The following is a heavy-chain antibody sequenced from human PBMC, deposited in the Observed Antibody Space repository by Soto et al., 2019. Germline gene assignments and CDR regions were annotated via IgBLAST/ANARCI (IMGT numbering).Heavy chain of an antibody. V-gene: IGHV3-74*01. J-gene: IGHJ4*02. CDR1: GFTFSVFW. CDR2: INDDGIST. Sequence: PGGSLRLSCAASGFTFSVFWMHWVRQVPGKGPEWVSRINDDGISTNYADSVKGRFTISRDNAKNILYLQMNALRVEDTAVYYCTRGPRSTSTGTGAFWGQGTLVTVSS. D-gene: IGHD1-1*01. CDR3: TRGPRSTSTGTGAF.